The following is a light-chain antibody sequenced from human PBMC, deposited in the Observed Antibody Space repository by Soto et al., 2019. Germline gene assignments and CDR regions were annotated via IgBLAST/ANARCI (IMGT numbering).Light chain of an antibody. J-gene: IGKJ1*01. V-gene: IGKV3-20*01. CDR1: QSVTNSE. Sequence: EIVLLQSPGTLSLSPEESATLSCKARQSVTNSEVACNQQRPGHAPRLLIYGAYSRTTGIPDRISGGGSGTDFTRTVRRQEREEYAVYYCQEHGEPVAQGTNVDIK. CDR2: GAY. CDR3: QEHGEP.